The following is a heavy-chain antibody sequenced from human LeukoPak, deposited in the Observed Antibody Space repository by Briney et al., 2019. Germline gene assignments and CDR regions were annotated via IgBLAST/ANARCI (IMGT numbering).Heavy chain of an antibody. CDR1: GFTVSSNY. J-gene: IGHJ4*02. D-gene: IGHD6-13*01. V-gene: IGHV3-53*01. Sequence: PGGSLRLSCIGSGFTVSSNYMTWVRQAPGKGLEWLSLIYTDGGTNYAGSVKGRFTISRDNSKSTLYLQMNSLTADDTAVYYCAIFRWGSTWYYADHWGQGTLVTVSS. CDR3: AIFRWGSTWYYADH. CDR2: IYTDGGT.